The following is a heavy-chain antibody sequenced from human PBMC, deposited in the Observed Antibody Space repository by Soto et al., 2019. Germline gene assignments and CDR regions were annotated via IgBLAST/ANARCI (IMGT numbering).Heavy chain of an antibody. D-gene: IGHD1-7*01. CDR3: TSLTRWNSPGY. V-gene: IGHV4-4*02. CDR1: SGSIDNVYW. Sequence: SETLSLTCAVSSGSIDNVYWWSWVRQSPGKGLEWIGETSHDGVTNYNPSLEGRVTISIDKSKNQFYLDLNSVTAEDTAVYYCTSLTRWNSPGYWGQGTLVTVSS. CDR2: TSHDGVT. J-gene: IGHJ4*02.